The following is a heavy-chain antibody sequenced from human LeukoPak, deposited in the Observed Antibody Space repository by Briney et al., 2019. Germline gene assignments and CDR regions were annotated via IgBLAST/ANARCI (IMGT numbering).Heavy chain of an antibody. J-gene: IGHJ4*02. CDR2: PSGGST. V-gene: IGHV1-46*01. Sequence: PSGGSTSYAQKFQGRVTMTRDTSTSTVYMELSSLRSEDTAVYYCARLAGYDFWSGYYPFDYWGQGTLVTVSS. D-gene: IGHD3-3*01. CDR3: ARLAGYDFWSGYYPFDY.